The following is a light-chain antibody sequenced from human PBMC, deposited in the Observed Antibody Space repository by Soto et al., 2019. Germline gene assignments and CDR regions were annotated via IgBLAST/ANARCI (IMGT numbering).Light chain of an antibody. CDR3: QQRSNWQIT. J-gene: IGKJ5*01. Sequence: EIVMTQSPATLSVSPGERATLSCRASQSVSSTYLAWYQQKPGQAPRLLIYDASNRVTGIPARFRGSGSGTDFTLTISSLEPDDFAVYYCQQRSNWQITFGQGTLLEI. V-gene: IGKV3-11*01. CDR1: QSVSSTY. CDR2: DAS.